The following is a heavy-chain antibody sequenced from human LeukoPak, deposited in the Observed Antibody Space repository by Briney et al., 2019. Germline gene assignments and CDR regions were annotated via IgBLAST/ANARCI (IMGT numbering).Heavy chain of an antibody. CDR1: GGSFSGYY. CDR2: INHSGST. CDR3: ASGYSYYYGSGSYYTGMDV. J-gene: IGHJ6*02. D-gene: IGHD3-10*01. V-gene: IGHV4-34*01. Sequence: SETLSLTCAVYGGSFSGYYWSWIRQPPGKGLEWIGEINHSGSTNYNPSLKSRVTISVDTSKNQFSLKLSSVTAADTAVYYCASGYSYYYGSGSYYTGMDVWGQGTTVTVSS.